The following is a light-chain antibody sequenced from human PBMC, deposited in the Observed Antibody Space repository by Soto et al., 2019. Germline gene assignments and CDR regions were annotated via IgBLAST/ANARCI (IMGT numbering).Light chain of an antibody. J-gene: IGKJ4*01. V-gene: IGKV1D-13*01. CDR3: QQFNNYPLT. CDR2: DAS. Sequence: AIQLTQSPSSLSASVGDRVTITCRASQGISSALAWYQQKPGKAPKLLLYDASSLESGVPSRISGSGSGTDFTLTISSLQPEDLATYDCQQFNNYPLTFGGGTKVEIK. CDR1: QGISSA.